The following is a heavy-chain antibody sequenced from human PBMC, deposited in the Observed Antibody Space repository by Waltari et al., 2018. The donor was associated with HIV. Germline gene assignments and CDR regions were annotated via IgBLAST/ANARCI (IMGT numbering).Heavy chain of an antibody. D-gene: IGHD3-10*01. V-gene: IGHV3-7*01. J-gene: IGHJ4*02. CDR2: INQAGTER. CDR3: ATTHGSGDYDNDFDY. CDR1: GFTFTFYW. Sequence: EVQLVESGGGWVQPGGSLTLTCEASGFTFTFYWLSWVRQAPGKVRWWVANINQAGTERHYVDSVRGRFTISRDNDKTSVFLQMNSLTVEDTAVYYCATTHGSGDYDNDFDYWGQGTLV.